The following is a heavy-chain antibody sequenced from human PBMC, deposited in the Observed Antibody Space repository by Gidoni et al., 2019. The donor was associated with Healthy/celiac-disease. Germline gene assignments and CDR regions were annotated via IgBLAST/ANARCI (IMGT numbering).Heavy chain of an antibody. D-gene: IGHD6-13*01. CDR3: ARQGRIAAAGAYYYYYMDV. CDR1: GGSISSYY. J-gene: IGHJ6*03. Sequence: QVQLQESGPGLVKPSETLSLTCTVSGGSISSYYWSWIRQPPGKGLEWIGYIYYSGSTYYNPSLKSRVTISVDTSKNQFSLKLSSVTAADTAVYYCARQGRIAAAGAYYYYYMDVWGKGTAVTVSS. V-gene: IGHV4-59*08. CDR2: IYYSGST.